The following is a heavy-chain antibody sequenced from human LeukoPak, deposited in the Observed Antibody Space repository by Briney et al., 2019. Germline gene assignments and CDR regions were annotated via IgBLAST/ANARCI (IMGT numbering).Heavy chain of an antibody. Sequence: GRSLRLSCAASEFTFSSYVMHWVRQAPGKGLEWVAMISFDGSNKYYTDSVKGRFTISRDNSKNTLYLQMNGLRAEDTAVYYCAREDKFGYYGMDVWGQGTTVTVSS. J-gene: IGHJ6*02. CDR3: AREDKFGYYGMDV. D-gene: IGHD3-10*01. V-gene: IGHV3-30-3*01. CDR1: EFTFSSYV. CDR2: ISFDGSNK.